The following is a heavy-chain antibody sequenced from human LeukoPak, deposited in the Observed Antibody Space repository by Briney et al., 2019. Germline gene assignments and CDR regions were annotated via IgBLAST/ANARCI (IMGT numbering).Heavy chain of an antibody. CDR1: GFTFSSYA. V-gene: IGHV3-30-3*01. CDR2: ISYDGSNK. J-gene: IGHJ4*02. D-gene: IGHD1-26*01. Sequence: GGSLRLSCAASGFTFSSYAMHWVRKAPGKGLEWVAVISYDGSNKYYADSVKGRFTISRDNSKNTLYLQMNSLRAEDTAVYYCAREEHFYFDYWGQGTLVTASS. CDR3: AREEHFYFDY.